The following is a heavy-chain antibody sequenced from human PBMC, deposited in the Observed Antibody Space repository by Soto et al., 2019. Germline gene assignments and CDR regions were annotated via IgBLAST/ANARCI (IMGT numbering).Heavy chain of an antibody. J-gene: IGHJ3*02. CDR1: GVSINSGDYY. D-gene: IGHD3-10*01. V-gene: IGHV4-31*03. CDR2: IFYSGTT. CDR3: AKVRGHAFDI. Sequence: QVQLQESGPGLVKPSQTLSLNCSVSGVSINSGDYYWIWIRQHAGQGLEWIGYIFYSGTTFYNPSLKSRVTISIDASKNQFSLEMSSVTAADTAVYYCAKVRGHAFDIRGQGTMVTVSS.